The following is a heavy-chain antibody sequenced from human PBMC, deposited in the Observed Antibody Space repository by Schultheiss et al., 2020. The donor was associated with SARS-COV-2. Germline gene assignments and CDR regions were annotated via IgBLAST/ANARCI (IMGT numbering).Heavy chain of an antibody. D-gene: IGHD4-17*01. CDR1: GFTFSSYA. CDR3: ARDVYGDYSFDY. V-gene: IGHV3-30*04. J-gene: IGHJ4*02. CDR2: ISYDGSNK. Sequence: GGSLRLSCAASGFTFSSYAMHWVRQAPGKGLEWVAVISYDGSNKYYADSVKGRFTISRDNSKNTLYLQMNSLRAEDTAVYYCARDVYGDYSFDYWGQGTLVTVSS.